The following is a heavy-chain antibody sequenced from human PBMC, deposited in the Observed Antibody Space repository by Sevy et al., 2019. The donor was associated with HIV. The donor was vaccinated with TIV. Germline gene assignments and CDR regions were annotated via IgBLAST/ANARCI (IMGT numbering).Heavy chain of an antibody. CDR2: TYYRSKWYN. V-gene: IGHV6-1*01. CDR3: ARAEARDLVPPDV. Sequence: SQTLSLTCAISGDSVSSNSAAWNWIRQSPSGGLEWLGRTYYRSKWYNDYAVSVKSRITINPDTSKNQFSLQLNSVTPEDTAVYYCARAEARDLVPPDVWGQGTTITVSS. CDR1: GDSVSSNSAA. D-gene: IGHD2-8*02. J-gene: IGHJ6*02.